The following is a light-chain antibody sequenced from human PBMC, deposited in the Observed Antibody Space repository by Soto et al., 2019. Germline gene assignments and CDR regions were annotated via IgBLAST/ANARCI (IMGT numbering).Light chain of an antibody. V-gene: IGKV1-9*01. CDR2: AAS. CDR1: QGIASY. CDR3: QQLSRYPLT. Sequence: DIQLTQSPSFLSASVGDRVTITCRASQGIASYLAWYQQKPGKAPKLLLYAASTLQSGVPSRFSGSGSETEFSLTIRALQPEDFATYYCQQLSRYPLTFGGGTKVDIK. J-gene: IGKJ4*01.